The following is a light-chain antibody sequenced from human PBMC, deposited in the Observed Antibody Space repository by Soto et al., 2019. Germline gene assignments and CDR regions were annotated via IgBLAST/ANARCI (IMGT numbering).Light chain of an antibody. CDR2: GAS. CDR3: QQDKNWPRT. CDR1: QSVSGN. J-gene: IGKJ1*01. Sequence: EIVMTQSPATLSVSPGERATLSCRASQSVSGNLAWYQQKPGQAPRVLMYGASTRATGIPARFSGSGSWTEFTLTISSLQSEDFAVYYCQQDKNWPRTFGQGTKVEVK. V-gene: IGKV3-15*01.